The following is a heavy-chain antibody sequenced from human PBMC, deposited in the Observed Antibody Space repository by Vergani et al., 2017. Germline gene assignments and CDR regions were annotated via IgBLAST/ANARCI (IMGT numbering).Heavy chain of an antibody. Sequence: QVQLVESGGGVVQPGRSLSLSCEASGFTFIQNGMHWVRQAPGKGLEWGAVTWYDGINKQYADSVKGRFTISRDNSKSTMYLQMNSLGDEDTGVYYCARDLRLLYNRFDPWGQGTLVTVSS. CDR2: TWYDGINK. CDR1: GFTFIQNG. V-gene: IGHV3-33*01. J-gene: IGHJ5*02. CDR3: ARDLRLLYNRFDP. D-gene: IGHD1-14*01.